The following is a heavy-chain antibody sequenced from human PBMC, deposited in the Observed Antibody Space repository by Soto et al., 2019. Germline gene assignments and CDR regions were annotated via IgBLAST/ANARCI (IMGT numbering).Heavy chain of an antibody. CDR2: ISGSGGST. J-gene: IGHJ3*02. Sequence: EVQLLESGGGLVQPGGSLRLSCAASGFTFSSYAMSWVRQAPGKGLEWVSAISGSGGSTYYAESVKGRFTISRDNSKNTLYLQMNSLRAEDTAVYYCAKVSASGPWSVAVYAFDIWGQGTMVTVSS. D-gene: IGHD6-19*01. V-gene: IGHV3-23*01. CDR1: GFTFSSYA. CDR3: AKVSASGPWSVAVYAFDI.